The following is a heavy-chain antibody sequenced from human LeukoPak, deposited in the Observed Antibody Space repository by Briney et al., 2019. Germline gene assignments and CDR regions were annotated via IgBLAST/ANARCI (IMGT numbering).Heavy chain of an antibody. J-gene: IGHJ4*02. V-gene: IGHV3-74*01. CDR2: SDNTGSDT. CDR3: AKSWSPLTVVVTLFDY. CDR1: GFTLSRYW. D-gene: IGHD3-22*01. Sequence: GESLRLSCAASGFTLSRYWMHWVRQAPGKGLVWVSRSDNTGSDTSYADSVKGRFTISRDNAKNTLYLQMNSLRAEDTAVYYCAKSWSPLTVVVTLFDYWGQGTLVTVSS.